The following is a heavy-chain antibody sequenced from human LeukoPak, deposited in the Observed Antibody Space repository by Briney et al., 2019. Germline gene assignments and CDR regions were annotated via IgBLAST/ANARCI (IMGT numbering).Heavy chain of an antibody. CDR3: ARGRGYSYYYYYYMDV. D-gene: IGHD3-22*01. V-gene: IGHV1-8*01. CDR1: GYTFTSYD. CDR2: MNPNSGNT. Sequence: GASVKVSWKASGYTFTSYDINWVRQATGQGLEWMGWMNPNSGNTGYAQKFQGRVTMTRNTSISTAYMELSSLRSEDTAVYYCARGRGYSYYYYYYMDVWGKGTTVTISS. J-gene: IGHJ6*03.